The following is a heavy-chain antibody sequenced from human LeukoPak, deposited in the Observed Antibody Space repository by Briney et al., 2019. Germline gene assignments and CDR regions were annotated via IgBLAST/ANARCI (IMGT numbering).Heavy chain of an antibody. CDR3: AHRRSGYNCNHGDFDY. D-gene: IGHD1-14*01. Sequence: SGPTLVNPTQTLTLTCTFSGFSLTTRPVGVGCIRQPPGRALERLASAYWDDDNRYYPSLKSRVTVTKDSSTNLVVLIMTNVDPMDTATYYCAHRRSGYNCNHGDFDYWGLGTLVTISS. CDR2: AYWDDDN. J-gene: IGHJ4*02. CDR1: GFSLTTRPVG. V-gene: IGHV2-5*02.